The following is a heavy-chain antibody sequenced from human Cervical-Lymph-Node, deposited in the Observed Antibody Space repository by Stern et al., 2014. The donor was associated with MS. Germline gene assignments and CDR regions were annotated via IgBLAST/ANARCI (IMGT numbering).Heavy chain of an antibody. Sequence: QVQLVQSGAEVKKPGASVKVSCKASGYTFTSYAIHWVRQAPGQRLEWMGRINTANGDTYYSEKFQGRVTFTRDTSANTAYMELFSLTSEDTSVYYCGRGQXXXXXWGQGTLVTVSA. D-gene: IGHD2-2*01. CDR3: GRGQXXXXX. V-gene: IGHV1-3*04. CDR2: INTANGDT. J-gene: IGHJ4*02. CDR1: GYTFTSYA.